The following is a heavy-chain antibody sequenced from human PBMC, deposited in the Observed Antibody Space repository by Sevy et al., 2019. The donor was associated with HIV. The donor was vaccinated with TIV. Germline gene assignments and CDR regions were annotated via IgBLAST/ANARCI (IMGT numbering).Heavy chain of an antibody. CDR2: IYYSGST. CDR1: GGSISSYY. CDR3: ARSSYSTAWFDY. Sequence: SETLSLTCTVSGGSISSYYWSWIRQPPGKGLEWIGYIYYSGSTNYNPSLKSRVTISVDTSKNQFSLKLNSVTAADTALYYCARSSYSTAWFDYWGQGALVTVSS. V-gene: IGHV4-59*01. J-gene: IGHJ4*02. D-gene: IGHD6-13*01.